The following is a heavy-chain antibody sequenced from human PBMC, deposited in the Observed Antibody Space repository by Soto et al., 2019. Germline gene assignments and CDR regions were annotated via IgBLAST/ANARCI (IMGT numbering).Heavy chain of an antibody. CDR2: INHSGST. CDR1: GGSFNCYY. V-gene: IGHV4-34*01. Sequence: SETLSLTCAVYGGSFNCYYWTWIRQPPGKGPEWIGDINHSGSTNYNPSLKSRVTISVDTSKNQFSLKLRSVTAADMAVFYCARAPDNYYFDSWGQGTLVTVSS. J-gene: IGHJ4*02. D-gene: IGHD1-1*01. CDR3: ARAPDNYYFDS.